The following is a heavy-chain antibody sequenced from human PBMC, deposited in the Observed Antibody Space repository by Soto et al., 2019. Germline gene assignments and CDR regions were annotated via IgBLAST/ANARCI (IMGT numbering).Heavy chain of an antibody. J-gene: IGHJ6*02. CDR3: TKGLLGWDLRSYYYYAMDV. Sequence: EVQLLESGGGLVQPGGSLRLSCAASGFTFSNYAMTWVRQAPGKGLEWVSAISGSGATYYADSMKGRFTISRDNSKNTLYLQMNSLRAEDTAVYYCTKGLLGWDLRSYYYYAMDVWGQGTTVTVSS. CDR1: GFTFSNYA. V-gene: IGHV3-23*01. D-gene: IGHD1-26*01. CDR2: ISGSGAT.